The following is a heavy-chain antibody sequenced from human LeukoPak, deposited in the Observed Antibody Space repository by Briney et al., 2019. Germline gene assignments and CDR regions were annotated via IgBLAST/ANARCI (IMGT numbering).Heavy chain of an antibody. V-gene: IGHV3-7*03. CDR1: EFSVGSNY. J-gene: IGHJ4*02. Sequence: GGSLRLSCAASEFSVGSNYMTWVRQAPGKGLEWVANINRDGSTKYYVDSVRGRFTISRDNAKNSLYLQMNSLRAEDTAFYYCARDPGEILVAGTFDYWGQGTLVTVSS. CDR3: ARDPGEILVAGTFDY. CDR2: INRDGSTK. D-gene: IGHD6-19*01.